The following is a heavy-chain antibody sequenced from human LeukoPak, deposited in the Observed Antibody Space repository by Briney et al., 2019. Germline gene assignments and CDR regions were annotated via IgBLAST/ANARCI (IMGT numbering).Heavy chain of an antibody. J-gene: IGHJ4*02. CDR2: IQFDGTTE. Sequence: PGGSLRLSCGASGFTLIDYNMHWVRQAPGKGLEYVAFIQFDGTTEYYTDSVKGRFTMSRDRSKSTLYLQMNSLRGGDTAVYYCARGAAVALELWGQGTLVTVSS. CDR1: GFTLIDYN. D-gene: IGHD6-19*01. V-gene: IGHV3-30*02. CDR3: ARGAAVALEL.